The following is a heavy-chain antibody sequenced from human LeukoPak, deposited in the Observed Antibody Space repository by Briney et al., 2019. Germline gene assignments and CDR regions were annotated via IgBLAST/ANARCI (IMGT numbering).Heavy chain of an antibody. CDR2: ISWNSGSI. J-gene: IGHJ6*02. V-gene: IGHV3-9*01. Sequence: GGSLRLSCAASGFTFDDYAMHWVRQAPGKGLEWVSGISWNSGSIGYADSVKGRFTTSRDNAKNSLYLQMNSLRAEDTALYYCAKAPLYSGYYYGMDVWGQGTTVTVSS. D-gene: IGHD5-12*01. CDR3: AKAPLYSGYYYGMDV. CDR1: GFTFDDYA.